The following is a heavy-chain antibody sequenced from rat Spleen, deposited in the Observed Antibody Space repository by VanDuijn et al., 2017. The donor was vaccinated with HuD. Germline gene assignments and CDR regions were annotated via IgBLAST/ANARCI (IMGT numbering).Heavy chain of an antibody. CDR3: ARDENGYLNHWFAY. V-gene: IGHV2-41*01. J-gene: IGHJ2*01. CDR2: IWNIGGT. CDR1: GFSLTSYN. D-gene: IGHD2-7*01. Sequence: QVQLKESGPGLVQPSQTLSLTCTVAGFSLTSYNVHWIRQPPGKGLEWMGVIWNIGGTRYNSALKSRLSITKDTSKSQVFLKMNSLQTEDTATYYCARDENGYLNHWFAYWGQGVMVTVSS.